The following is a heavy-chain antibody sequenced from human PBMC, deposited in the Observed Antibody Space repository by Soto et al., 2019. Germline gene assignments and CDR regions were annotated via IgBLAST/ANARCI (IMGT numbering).Heavy chain of an antibody. Sequence: GGSLRLSCAASGFSVRTNYMSWVRQAPGKGLEWVSVFESGGSIYYADSVKGRFIISRDYARNTVDLQLNSLRADDTAVYYCARAGVTPDFFDYWGQGTLVTVSS. J-gene: IGHJ4*02. CDR1: GFSVRTNY. D-gene: IGHD2-21*02. V-gene: IGHV3-53*01. CDR3: ARAGVTPDFFDY. CDR2: FESGGSI.